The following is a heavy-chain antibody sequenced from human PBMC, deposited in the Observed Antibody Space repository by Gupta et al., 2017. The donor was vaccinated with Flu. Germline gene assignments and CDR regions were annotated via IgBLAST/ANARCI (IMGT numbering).Heavy chain of an antibody. J-gene: IGHJ6*03. CDR1: GTIRSDHY. D-gene: IGHD2-2*01. Sequence: QVQLVESGGGLVKPGGSLRLSCAGSGTIRSDHYMAWIRQVPGKGLAWLSDISSSGNTKKYADAVKGRFTISRDNTNNSLYLQMNSLRAEDTAIYYCARLSSPPGYYYFIDVWGKGTTVTVSS. V-gene: IGHV3-11*01. CDR2: ISSSGNTK. CDR3: ARLSSPPGYYYFIDV.